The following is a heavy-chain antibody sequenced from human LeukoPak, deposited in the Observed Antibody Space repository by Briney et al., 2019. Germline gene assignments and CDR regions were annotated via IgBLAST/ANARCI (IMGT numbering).Heavy chain of an antibody. D-gene: IGHD1-7*01. CDR3: ARDLTGTNWFDP. CDR1: GGTFSSYA. V-gene: IGHV1-69*05. J-gene: IGHJ5*02. Sequence: ASVKVSCKASGGTFSSYAISLVRQAPGQGLEWMGGIIPILGTANYAQKFQGRVTITTDESTSTAYMELSRLRSEDTAVYYCARDLTGTNWFDPWGQGTLVTVSS. CDR2: IIPILGTA.